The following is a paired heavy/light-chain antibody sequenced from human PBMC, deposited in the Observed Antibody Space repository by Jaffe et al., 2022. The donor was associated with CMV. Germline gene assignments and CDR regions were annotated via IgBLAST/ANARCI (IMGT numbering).Heavy chain of an antibody. J-gene: IGHJ6*02. V-gene: IGHV3-7*01. D-gene: IGHD3-3*01. Sequence: EVQLVESGGGLVQPGGSLRLSCTASEFSFSSYWMSWVRQAPGKGLEWVANIKQDGSAKYYVDSVKGRFTISRDNAKNSLYLQMNSLRAEDTAVYYCARSLISIFGVLIVNYNYYGMDVWGQGTTVTVSS. CDR3: ARSLISIFGVLIVNYNYYGMDV. CDR2: IKQDGSAK. CDR1: EFSFSSYW.
Light chain of an antibody. CDR2: DNS. CDR3: GTWDNSLPAVL. V-gene: IGLV1-51*01. CDR1: SSNIGNNY. Sequence: QSVLTQPPSVSAAPGQKVTISCSGSSSNIGNNYVSWYQQLPGTAPKLLIYDNSQRPSGIPDRFSGSKSGTSATLGITGLQTGDEADYYCGTWDNSLPAVLFGGGTKLTVL. J-gene: IGLJ2*01.